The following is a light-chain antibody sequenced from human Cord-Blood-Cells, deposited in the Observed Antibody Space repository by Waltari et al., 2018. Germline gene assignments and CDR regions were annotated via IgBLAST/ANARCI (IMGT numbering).Light chain of an antibody. J-gene: IGKJ3*01. CDR3: QQYNNWPFT. Sequence: EIVMTQSPATLSVSPGERATLSCRASQSVSSNLAWYQQQPGQAPRLLIYVASTRATAIPDRFSCSGSGTEFTFTISSLQSEDFAVYYCQQYNNWPFTFGPGTKVDIK. V-gene: IGKV3-15*01. CDR2: VAS. CDR1: QSVSSN.